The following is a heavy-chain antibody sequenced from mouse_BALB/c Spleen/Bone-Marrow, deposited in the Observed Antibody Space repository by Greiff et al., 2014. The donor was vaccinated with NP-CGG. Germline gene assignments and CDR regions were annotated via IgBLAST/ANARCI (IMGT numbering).Heavy chain of an antibody. J-gene: IGHJ2*01. D-gene: IGHD1-1*01. CDR1: GFTFSSFG. CDR3: ARLRRYYGYFDY. Sequence: EVQLQESGGGLVQPGGSRKLSCAASGFTFSSFGMHWVRQASEKGLEWVAYISSGSSTIYYADTVKGRFTISRDNPKNTLFLQMTSLRSEDTAMYYCARLRRYYGYFDYWGQGTTLTVSS. V-gene: IGHV5-17*02. CDR2: ISSGSSTI.